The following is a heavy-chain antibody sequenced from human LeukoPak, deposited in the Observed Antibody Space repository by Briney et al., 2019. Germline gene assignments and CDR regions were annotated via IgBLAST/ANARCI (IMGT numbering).Heavy chain of an antibody. V-gene: IGHV3-23*01. Sequence: GSLRLSCAASGFTFSTTAMAWVRQAPGKGLELVSGFGGTGDIHYADSVRGRFTISRDNSKGILYLQMDSLRAEDTAVYYCAKDVLRWAFGSWGQGTLVTVSS. CDR2: FGGTGDI. CDR1: GFTFSTTA. J-gene: IGHJ4*02. D-gene: IGHD3-16*01. CDR3: AKDVLRWAFGS.